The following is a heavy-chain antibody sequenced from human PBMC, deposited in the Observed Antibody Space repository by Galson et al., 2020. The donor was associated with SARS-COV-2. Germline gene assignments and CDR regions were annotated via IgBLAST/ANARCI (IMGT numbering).Heavy chain of an antibody. J-gene: IGHJ6*04. CDR3: ARDGGQSHLDV. V-gene: IGHV3-11*01. CDR1: GFTFSDYY. D-gene: IGHD3-16*01. CDR2: ISSSGSSM. Sequence: GESLKISCAVSGFTFSDYYMNWIRQAPGKGLEWVSCISSSGSSMYYADSVKGRFTMSRDNAKNSLYLEMNTLRAEDTAVYYCARDGGQSHLDVWGKGTTVTVSS.